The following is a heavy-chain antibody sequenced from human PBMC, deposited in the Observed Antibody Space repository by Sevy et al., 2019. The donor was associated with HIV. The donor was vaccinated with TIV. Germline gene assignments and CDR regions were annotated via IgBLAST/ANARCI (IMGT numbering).Heavy chain of an antibody. J-gene: IGHJ4*02. V-gene: IGHV4-59*08. CDR3: ARLRFWSSSSGSTNYFDY. CDR2: ISYSGTT. CDR1: GGSINNYY. D-gene: IGHD6-6*01. Sequence: SEILSLTCTVSGGSINNYYWSWIRQSPGKGLEWIGYISYSGTTNYNPSLKSRVTISVDTSKNQFCLKLSSVTAADTAVYYWARLRFWSSSSGSTNYFDYWGQGTLVTVSS.